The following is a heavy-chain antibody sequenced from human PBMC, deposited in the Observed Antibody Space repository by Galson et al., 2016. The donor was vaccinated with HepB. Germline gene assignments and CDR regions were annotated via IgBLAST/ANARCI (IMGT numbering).Heavy chain of an antibody. CDR3: VQGSTAPAV. V-gene: IGHV3-23*01. CDR1: GFTFNNYG. CDR2: ISRSGDST. J-gene: IGHJ6*04. Sequence: SLRLSCAASGFTFNNYGMTWVRQAPGKGLEVVSSISRSGDSTDYADSVKGRFTISRDNSKNTLSLQMNSLTADHTAIYYCVQGSTAPAVWGKGTTVTVSS. D-gene: IGHD2-2*01.